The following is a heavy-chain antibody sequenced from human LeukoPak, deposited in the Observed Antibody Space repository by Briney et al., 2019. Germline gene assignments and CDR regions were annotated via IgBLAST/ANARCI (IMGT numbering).Heavy chain of an antibody. J-gene: IGHJ4*02. CDR3: ARHPELYFFDY. CDR2: ISYSGST. V-gene: IGHV4-59*08. CDR1: GASISSYY. Sequence: KSSETLSLTCTVSGASISSYYWSWIRQPPGKGLEWIGYISYSGSTNYNPSLKSRVTISADTSKNQVSLTLSSVTAADTAAYYCARHPELYFFDYWGQGILVTVSS. D-gene: IGHD3-10*01.